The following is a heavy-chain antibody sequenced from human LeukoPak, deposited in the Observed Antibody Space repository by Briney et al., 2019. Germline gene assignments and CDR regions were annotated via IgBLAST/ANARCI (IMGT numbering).Heavy chain of an antibody. CDR2: IYYSGST. D-gene: IGHD3-10*01. CDR1: GDSIRSSSYH. CDR3: ASETNYYASGSYSRSNDY. V-gene: IGHV4-39*07. Sequence: SETLSLTCTVSGDSIRSSSYHWGCVRQPPGKGLECIGSIYYSGSTYNNRSLKRRLTISIDTSKNQFSLRLSSVTAADTAVYYCASETNYYASGSYSRSNDYWGQGTLVTVSS. J-gene: IGHJ4*02.